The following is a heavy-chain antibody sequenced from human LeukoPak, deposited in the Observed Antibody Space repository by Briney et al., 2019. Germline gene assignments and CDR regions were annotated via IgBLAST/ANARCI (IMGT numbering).Heavy chain of an antibody. CDR1: GGTFSSYA. V-gene: IGHV1-69*04. CDR2: IIPILGTA. D-gene: IGHD3-3*01. CDR3: ARSPSNIWSGYKRVWYFDL. J-gene: IGHJ2*01. Sequence: SVKVSCKASGGTFSSYAISWVRQAPGQGLEWMGRIIPILGTANYAQKFQGRVTITADKSTSTAYMELSSLRSEDTAVYYCARSPSNIWSGYKRVWYFDLWGRGTLVTVSS.